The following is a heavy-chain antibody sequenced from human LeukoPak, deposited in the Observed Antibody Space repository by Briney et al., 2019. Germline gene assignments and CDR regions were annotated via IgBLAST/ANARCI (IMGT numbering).Heavy chain of an antibody. J-gene: IGHJ4*02. CDR1: SGSISSGGYY. D-gene: IGHD2-21*02. CDR3: ARAKTFVVTRRYYFDY. V-gene: IGHV4-31*03. CDR2: IYYSGST. Sequence: SETLSLTCTVSSGSISSGGYYWSWIRQHPGKGLEWIGYIYYSGSTYYNPSLKSRVTISVDTSKNQFSLKLSSVTAADTAVYYCARAKTFVVTRRYYFDYWGQGTLVTVSS.